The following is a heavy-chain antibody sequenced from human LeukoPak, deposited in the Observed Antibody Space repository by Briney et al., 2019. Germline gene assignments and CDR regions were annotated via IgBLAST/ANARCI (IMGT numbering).Heavy chain of an antibody. D-gene: IGHD2-15*01. V-gene: IGHV3-30*02. CDR2: IGSDGDKK. CDR1: GFSFSHFG. CDR3: AKDGYCCGGACYAWHFDS. Sequence: PGGSLRLSCAASGFSFSHFGMHWVRQAPGKGLEWVAFIGSDGDKKYFADSLKGRLTISRDNSKNMLFLQVSSLRTEDTAVYYCAKDGYCCGGACYAWHFDSWGLGTLVTVSS. J-gene: IGHJ4*02.